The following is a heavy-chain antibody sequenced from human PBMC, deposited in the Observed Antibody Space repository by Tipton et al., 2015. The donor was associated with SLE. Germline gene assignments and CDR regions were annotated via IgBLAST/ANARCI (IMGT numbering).Heavy chain of an antibody. CDR1: GGSISSYY. Sequence: TLSLTCTVSGGSISSYYWSWIRQPPGKGLEWIGYIYYSGSTNYNPSLKSRVTISVDTSKNQFSLKLSSVTAADTAVYYCARVPQGCSGGSGYPEGFDIWGQGTLVTVSS. V-gene: IGHV4-59*12. CDR2: IYYSGST. J-gene: IGHJ3*02. D-gene: IGHD2-15*01. CDR3: ARVPQGCSGGSGYPEGFDI.